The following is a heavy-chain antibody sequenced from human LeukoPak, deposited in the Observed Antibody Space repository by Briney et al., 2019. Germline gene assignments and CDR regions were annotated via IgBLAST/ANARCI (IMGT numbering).Heavy chain of an antibody. CDR1: GFTFSSYS. D-gene: IGHD6-19*01. V-gene: IGHV3-21*04. CDR2: ISSSSSYI. Sequence: PGGSLRLSCAASGFTFSSYSMNWVRQAPGKGLEWVSSISSSSSYIYYADSVKGRFTISRDNAKNSLYLQMNSLTAEDTAVYYCAKESGYSSDWFEGGLFDYWGQGTLVTVSS. CDR3: AKESGYSSDWFEGGLFDY. J-gene: IGHJ4*02.